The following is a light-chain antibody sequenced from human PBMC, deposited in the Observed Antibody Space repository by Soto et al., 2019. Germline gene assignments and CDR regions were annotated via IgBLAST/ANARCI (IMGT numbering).Light chain of an antibody. J-gene: IGLJ2*01. CDR2: GNS. CDR3: QSYDSSLSGSV. CDR1: SSNIGAGYD. Sequence: QSVLTQPPSVSGAPGQRVTISCTGSSSNIGAGYDVHWYQQRPGTAPKLLIYGNSNRPSGVPDRFSGSKSGTSDSLAITGLQAEDEADYYCQSYDSSLSGSVFGGGTKLTVL. V-gene: IGLV1-40*01.